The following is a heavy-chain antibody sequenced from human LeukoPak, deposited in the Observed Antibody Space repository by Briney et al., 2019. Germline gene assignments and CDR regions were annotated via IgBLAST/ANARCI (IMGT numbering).Heavy chain of an antibody. CDR1: GFTFSSYT. J-gene: IGHJ3*01. CDR3: VRDWSYAFDL. CDR2: IMRTAADVT. Sequence: GGSLRLSCAASGFTFSSYTMNWVRQAPGKGLEWISYIMRTAADVTSYADSVEGRFTISRDDAKDSLYLQMNSLRDDDTAVYYCVRDWSYAFDLWGQGTMVTVSS. V-gene: IGHV3-48*02.